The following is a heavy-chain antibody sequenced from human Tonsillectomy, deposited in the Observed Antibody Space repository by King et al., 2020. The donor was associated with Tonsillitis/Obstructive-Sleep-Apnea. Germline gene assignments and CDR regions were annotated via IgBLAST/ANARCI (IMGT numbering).Heavy chain of an antibody. V-gene: IGHV3-30*03. J-gene: IGHJ3*02. Sequence: VQLVESGGGVVQPGRSLRLSCAASGFTFSNYGMHWVRQAPGKGLEWVAVISYDGSTTSSADSVKGRCTISRDNSKSTLFLQMNILKAEYTALYYCASEAFGEGSQWVVAFDIWGQGTMVTVSS. CDR2: ISYDGSTT. D-gene: IGHD3-10*01. CDR1: GFTFSNYG. CDR3: ASEAFGEGSQWVVAFDI.